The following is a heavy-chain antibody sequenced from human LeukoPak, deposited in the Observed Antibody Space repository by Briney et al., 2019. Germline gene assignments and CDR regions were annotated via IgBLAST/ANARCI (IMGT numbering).Heavy chain of an antibody. CDR1: GFTFSSYA. Sequence: GRSLRLSCAASGFTFSSYAMHWVRQAPGKGLEWVAAISHDGSNKYRADSVKGRFTISRDNFKNTVYLQMNSLRAEDTAVYFCAGSPKYSSSWFEYFQHWGQGTLVTVSS. D-gene: IGHD6-13*01. V-gene: IGHV3-30*01. CDR3: AGSPKYSSSWFEYFQH. J-gene: IGHJ1*01. CDR2: ISHDGSNK.